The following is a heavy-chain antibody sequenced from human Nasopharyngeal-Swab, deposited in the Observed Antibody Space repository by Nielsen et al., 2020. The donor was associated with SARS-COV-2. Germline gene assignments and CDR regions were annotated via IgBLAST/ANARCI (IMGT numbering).Heavy chain of an antibody. D-gene: IGHD4-17*01. V-gene: IGHV3-11*05. CDR3: ARGTATGWFDP. CDR2: ISSSSSYT. CDR1: GFTFSDYY. J-gene: IGHJ5*02. Sequence: GESLKISCAASGFTFSDYYMSWIRQAPGKGLEWVPYISSSSSYTNYADSVKGRFTISRDNAKNSLYLQMNSLRAEDTAVYYCARGTATGWFDPWGQGTLVTVSS.